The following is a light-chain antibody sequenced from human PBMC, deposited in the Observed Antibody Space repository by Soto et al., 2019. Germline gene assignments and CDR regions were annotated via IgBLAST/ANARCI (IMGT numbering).Light chain of an antibody. CDR3: QQRGNWPRT. Sequence: EIVLTQSPATLSLSPGERATLSCRASQSVSSYLAWYQQKPGQAPRLLIYDASNRATDIPARFSGSGSGTDFTLTISSLESEDFAVYYCQQRGNWPRTFGQGTKLEIK. J-gene: IGKJ2*01. CDR1: QSVSSY. CDR2: DAS. V-gene: IGKV3-11*01.